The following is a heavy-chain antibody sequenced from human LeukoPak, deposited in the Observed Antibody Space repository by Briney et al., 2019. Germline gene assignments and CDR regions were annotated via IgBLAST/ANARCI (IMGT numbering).Heavy chain of an antibody. Sequence: SQTLSLTCTVSGGSISSGGYYWSWIRQHPGKGLEWIGYIHYSGSTCNNPSLKGRVTISIDTSKNQFSLKLSSVTAADTAVYYCARDVPKKAPYGVDVWGPGTTVIVSS. CDR1: GGSISSGGYY. J-gene: IGHJ6*02. V-gene: IGHV4-31*03. CDR3: ARDVPKKAPYGVDV. CDR2: IHYSGST. D-gene: IGHD3-10*02.